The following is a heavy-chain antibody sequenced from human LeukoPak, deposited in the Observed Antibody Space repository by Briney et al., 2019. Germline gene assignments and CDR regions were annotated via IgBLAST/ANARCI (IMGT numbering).Heavy chain of an antibody. CDR2: ISASGGST. D-gene: IGHD2-8*01. J-gene: IGHJ6*02. CDR1: GFTFSSYA. CDR3: LRYCTNLNCLPNYYGMDV. V-gene: IGHV3-23*01. Sequence: GGSLRLSCAASGFTFSSYAMSWVRQAPGKGLEWVSGISASGGSTYYADSVKGRFTISRDNSKNTLYLQMNSLRDEDTAVYYCLRYCTNLNCLPNYYGMDVWGQGTTVSVSS.